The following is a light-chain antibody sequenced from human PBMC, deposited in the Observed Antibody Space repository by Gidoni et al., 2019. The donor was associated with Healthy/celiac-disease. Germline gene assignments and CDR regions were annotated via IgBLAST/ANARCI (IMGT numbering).Light chain of an antibody. V-gene: IGKV4-1*01. CDR3: QQYYRTPRT. CDR1: QSVLYSSNNKNY. Sequence: DIVLTQSPDYLPVSLGERATINCKSSQSVLYSSNNKNYLAWYQQKPGQAPKLLFYWASTRESGVPDRFSGSGSGTDFTLTISSLQAEDVAVYSCQQYYRTPRTFGQGTKLEIK. CDR2: WAS. J-gene: IGKJ2*01.